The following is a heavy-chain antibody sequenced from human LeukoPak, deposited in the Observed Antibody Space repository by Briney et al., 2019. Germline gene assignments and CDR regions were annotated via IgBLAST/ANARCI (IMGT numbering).Heavy chain of an antibody. CDR2: IYYSGST. CDR1: GGSISSYY. Sequence: PSETLSLTCTVSGGSISSYYWNWIRQPPGKGLEWIGYIYYSGSTNYNPSLKSRVTISVDTSKNQFSLKLSSVTAADTAVYYCARDRYYDSGSYYNWGQGTLVTVSS. V-gene: IGHV4-59*01. J-gene: IGHJ4*02. D-gene: IGHD3-10*01. CDR3: ARDRYYDSGSYYN.